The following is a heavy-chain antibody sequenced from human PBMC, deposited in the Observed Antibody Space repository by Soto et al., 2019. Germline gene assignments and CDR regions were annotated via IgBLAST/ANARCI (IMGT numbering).Heavy chain of an antibody. Sequence: GGSLRLSCAASGFTFSDYYMSWIRQAPGKGLEWVSYISSSSGTAIYYADSVKGRFTISRDNAKNSLYLQVNSLRAEDTAVYYCARRYCISTSCLFDYWGQGTLVTVSS. J-gene: IGHJ4*02. D-gene: IGHD2-2*01. CDR1: GFTFSDYY. V-gene: IGHV3-11*01. CDR2: ISSSSGTAI. CDR3: ARRYCISTSCLFDY.